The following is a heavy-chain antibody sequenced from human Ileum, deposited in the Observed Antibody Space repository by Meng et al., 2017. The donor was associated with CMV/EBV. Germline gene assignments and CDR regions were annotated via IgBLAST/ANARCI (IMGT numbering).Heavy chain of an antibody. J-gene: IGHJ3*01. Sequence: GESLKISCSGSGVAFRNNYLRWVRQAPGKGPEWLSLSPYYGDDAYYAASVRGRFTISKDNSGNVVTLQMNNLRSEDTAVYYCVKSRATLGAFDLWGRGTQVTVSS. CDR1: GVAFRNNY. V-gene: IGHV3-30*18. CDR3: VKSRATLGAFDL. CDR2: SPYYGDDA.